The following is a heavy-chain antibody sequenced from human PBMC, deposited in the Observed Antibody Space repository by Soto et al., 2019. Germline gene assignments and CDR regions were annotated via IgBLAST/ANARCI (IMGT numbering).Heavy chain of an antibody. V-gene: IGHV3-23*01. CDR3: ANCVVAAGTSS. Sequence: PXRSRWRAWAAAGFTHSTYGRSRVLQGPGRGLESVSGISGSGGSTYYADSVKSRFTISRDNSKNTLYLQMNSLRAEDTAVYYCANCVVAAGTSSWGQGALVTVS. CDR1: GFTHSTYG. D-gene: IGHD6-13*01. CDR2: ISGSGGST. J-gene: IGHJ5*02.